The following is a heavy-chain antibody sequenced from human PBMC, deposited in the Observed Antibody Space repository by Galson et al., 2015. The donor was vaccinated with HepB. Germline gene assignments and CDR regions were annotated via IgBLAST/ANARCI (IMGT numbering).Heavy chain of an antibody. Sequence: SLRLSCAASGFPFGDYWMNWVRQSPEKGLEWVANIKHDGSEDYYVNSVKGRFTISRDNAKNSLYLHMAGLRVEDTAVYYCARLRGWRVQTGLFDNWGQGTLVTVSS. CDR3: ARLRGWRVQTGLFDN. D-gene: IGHD4-23*01. CDR1: GFPFGDYW. V-gene: IGHV3-7*03. J-gene: IGHJ4*02. CDR2: IKHDGSED.